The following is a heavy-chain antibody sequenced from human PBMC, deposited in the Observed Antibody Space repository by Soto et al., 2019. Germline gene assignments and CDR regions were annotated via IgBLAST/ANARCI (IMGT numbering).Heavy chain of an antibody. J-gene: IGHJ5*02. CDR3: AHSITGYSSSWYGQWFDP. D-gene: IGHD6-13*01. CDR1: GFSLSTSGVG. Sequence: QITLKESGPTLVKPTQTLTLTCTFSGFSLSTSGVGVGWISQPPGKALEWLALIYWDDDKRYSPSLKSRRTITKDTSKNQVALTMTNMDPVDTATYYCAHSITGYSSSWYGQWFDPWGQGTLVTVSS. CDR2: IYWDDDK. V-gene: IGHV2-5*02.